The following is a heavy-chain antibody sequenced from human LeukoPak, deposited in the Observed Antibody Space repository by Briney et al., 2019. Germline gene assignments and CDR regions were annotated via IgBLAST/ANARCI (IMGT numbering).Heavy chain of an antibody. D-gene: IGHD6-13*01. Sequence: VASVKVSCKVSGYTFTGYYMHWVRQAPGQGLEWMGWINPNSGGTNYAQKFQGRVTMTTDTSISTAYMELSRLRSDDTAVYYCARESAAAGSFHFDYWGQGTLVTVSS. CDR3: ARESAAAGSFHFDY. J-gene: IGHJ4*02. CDR2: INPNSGGT. CDR1: GYTFTGYY. V-gene: IGHV1-2*02.